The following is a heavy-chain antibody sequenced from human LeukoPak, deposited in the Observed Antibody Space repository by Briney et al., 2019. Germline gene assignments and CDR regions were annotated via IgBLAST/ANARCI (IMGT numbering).Heavy chain of an antibody. CDR1: GGSISSGSYY. J-gene: IGHJ6*02. Sequence: SETLSLTCTVSGGSISSGSYYRSWIRQPAGKGLEWIGRIYTSGSTNYNPSLKSRVTISVDTSKNQFSLKLSSVTAADTAVYYCARGGRFLEWYYYYGMDVWGQGTTVTVSS. V-gene: IGHV4-61*02. D-gene: IGHD3-3*01. CDR2: IYTSGST. CDR3: ARGGRFLEWYYYYGMDV.